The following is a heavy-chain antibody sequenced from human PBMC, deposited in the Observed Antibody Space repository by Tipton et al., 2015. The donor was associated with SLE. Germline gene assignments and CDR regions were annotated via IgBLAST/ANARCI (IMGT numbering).Heavy chain of an antibody. D-gene: IGHD4-11*01. CDR1: GGSLSSVYY. CDR3: ARGVRLQGYSTYMDG. J-gene: IGHJ6*03. Sequence: TLSLTCTVSGGSLSSVYYWGWIRQPPGKGLGCIGRLYHSWTTYYNPSLRSRVTISLDTSKNQFSLNLISVTAADTAVYFCARGVRLQGYSTYMDGWGRPPTVTASS. CDR2: LYHSWTT. V-gene: IGHV4-38-2*02.